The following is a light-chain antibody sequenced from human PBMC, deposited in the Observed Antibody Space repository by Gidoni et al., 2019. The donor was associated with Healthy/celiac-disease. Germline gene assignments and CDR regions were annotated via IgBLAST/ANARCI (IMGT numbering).Light chain of an antibody. CDR3: QQSYRAPQT. CDR2: AAS. J-gene: IGKJ2*01. CDR1: QYIYNY. V-gene: IGKV1-39*01. Sequence: DIQMTQSPSSLSASVGDRVTITCRASQYIYNYLNWYQQKPGRAPKLLIYAASSLQSGVPSRFIGSGSGTDFTLTINSLQPDDFATYYCQQSYRAPQTFGQGTTLDIK.